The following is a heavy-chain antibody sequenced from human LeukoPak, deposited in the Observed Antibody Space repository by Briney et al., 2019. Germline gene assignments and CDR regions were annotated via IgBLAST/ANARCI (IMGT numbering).Heavy chain of an antibody. CDR2: IYPGDSDT. J-gene: IGHJ4*02. Sequence: GESLKIPCNGSGYSFTSYWIGWVRQLPGKGLEWMGIIYPGDSDTRYSPSFQGQVTISADKSISTAYLQWSSLKASDTAMYYCATQNPPHFDYWGQGTLVTVSS. V-gene: IGHV5-51*01. CDR3: ATQNPPHFDY. D-gene: IGHD2/OR15-2a*01. CDR1: GYSFTSYW.